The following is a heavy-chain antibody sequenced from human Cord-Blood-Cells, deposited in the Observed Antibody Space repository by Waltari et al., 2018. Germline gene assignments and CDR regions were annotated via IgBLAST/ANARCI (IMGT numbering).Heavy chain of an antibody. CDR2: ISYDGSNK. CDR1: GFTFSSYG. D-gene: IGHD6-13*01. CDR3: AGGSSFDY. V-gene: IGHV3-30*03. Sequence: LRLSCAASGFTFSSYGMHWVRQAPGKGLEWVAVISYDGSNKYYADSVKGRFTISRDNSKNTLYLQMNSLRAEDTAVYYCAGGSSFDYWGQGTLVTVSS. J-gene: IGHJ4*02.